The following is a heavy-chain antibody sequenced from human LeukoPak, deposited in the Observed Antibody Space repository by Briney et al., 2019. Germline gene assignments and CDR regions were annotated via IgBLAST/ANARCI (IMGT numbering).Heavy chain of an antibody. Sequence: GGSLRLSCAASGFNFASNRMHWVRQAPGKGLVWVSRINSDGSSTSYADSVKGRFTISRDNAKNTLYLQMNSLRAEDTAVYYCARLGSQGGVAALDYWGQGTLVTVSS. CDR3: ARLGSQGGVAALDY. CDR2: INSDGSST. CDR1: GFNFASNR. D-gene: IGHD6-25*01. V-gene: IGHV3-74*01. J-gene: IGHJ4*02.